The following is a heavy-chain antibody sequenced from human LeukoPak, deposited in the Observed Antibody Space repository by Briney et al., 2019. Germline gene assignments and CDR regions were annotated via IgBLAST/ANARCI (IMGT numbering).Heavy chain of an antibody. Sequence: KPSETLSLTCGVYGGSYSDYYWSWIRQPPGKGLEWIGSIYHSGNTYYNASLKGRVTISVDTSKNQFSLKLSSVTAADTAVYYCAREDKSAADHNWFDPWGQGTLVTVSS. CDR2: IYHSGNT. CDR1: GGSYSDYY. CDR3: AREDKSAADHNWFDP. D-gene: IGHD6-25*01. J-gene: IGHJ5*02. V-gene: IGHV4-34*01.